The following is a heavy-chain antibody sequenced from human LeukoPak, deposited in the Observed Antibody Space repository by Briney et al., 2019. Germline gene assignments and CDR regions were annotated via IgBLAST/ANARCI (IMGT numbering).Heavy chain of an antibody. CDR3: ARDRVGENYFDY. CDR2: IYTSGST. J-gene: IGHJ4*02. Sequence: SQTLSLTCTVSGNSISSGDNYWSWIRQPAGKGLEWIGRIYTSGSTNYNPSLKSRVTISVDTSKNQFSLKLSSVTAADTAVYYCARDRVGENYFDYWGQGTLVTVSS. CDR1: GNSISSGDNY. D-gene: IGHD3-16*01. V-gene: IGHV4-61*02.